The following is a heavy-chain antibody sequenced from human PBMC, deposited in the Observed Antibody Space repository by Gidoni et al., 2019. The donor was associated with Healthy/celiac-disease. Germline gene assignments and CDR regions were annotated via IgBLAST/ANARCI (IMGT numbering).Heavy chain of an antibody. D-gene: IGHD3-10*01. CDR1: GGSFSGYY. Sequence: QVQLQQWGAGLLKPSETLSLTCAVYGGSFSGYYWSWIRQPPGKGLEWIGEINHSGSTNYNPSLKSRVTISVDTSKNQFSLKLSSVTAADTAVYYWARDRRNYYGSGSYGYGMDVWGQGTTVTVSS. V-gene: IGHV4-34*01. CDR3: ARDRRNYYGSGSYGYGMDV. CDR2: INHSGST. J-gene: IGHJ6*02.